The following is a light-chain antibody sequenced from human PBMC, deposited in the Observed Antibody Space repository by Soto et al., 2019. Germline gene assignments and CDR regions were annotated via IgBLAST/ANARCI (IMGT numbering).Light chain of an antibody. CDR3: QQYKSYWT. V-gene: IGKV3-20*01. J-gene: IGKJ1*01. Sequence: EIVLTQSPGTLSLSPGERATLSCRASQSFSTSYLAWYQQKPGQAPRLLIYGASSRATDIPDRFSGSGSGTEFTLTFSSLQPDDFASYHCQQYKSYWTFGQGTKVDI. CDR2: GAS. CDR1: QSFSTSY.